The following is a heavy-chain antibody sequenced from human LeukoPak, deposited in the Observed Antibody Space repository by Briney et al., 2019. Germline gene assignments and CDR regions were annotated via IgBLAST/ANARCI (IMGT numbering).Heavy chain of an antibody. J-gene: IGHJ4*02. CDR2: IYPGDSDT. Sequence: GESLKISCKGSGYSFTSYWIGWVRQMPGKGLEWMGIIYPGDSDTRYSPSFQGQVTISADKSISTAYLQWSSLKAPDTAMYYCARLAVASSGWYGCDYWGQGTLVTVSS. V-gene: IGHV5-51*01. D-gene: IGHD6-19*01. CDR1: GYSFTSYW. CDR3: ARLAVASSGWYGCDY.